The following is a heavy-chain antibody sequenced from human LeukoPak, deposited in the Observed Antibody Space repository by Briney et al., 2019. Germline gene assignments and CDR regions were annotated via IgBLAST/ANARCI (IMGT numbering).Heavy chain of an antibody. CDR2: MNHDGSDQ. CDR3: ARAAVYCSSSTCRTNFDS. D-gene: IGHD2-2*01. Sequence: GGSLRLSCAASGFTFRNSYMSWVRQAPGKGLEWVAYMNHDGSDQSHVDSVRGRFTISRDNAKNSLYLQMNSLRVEDTAVYYCARAAVYCSSSTCRTNFDSWGQGSLVTVSS. V-gene: IGHV3-7*01. CDR1: GFTFRNSY. J-gene: IGHJ4*02.